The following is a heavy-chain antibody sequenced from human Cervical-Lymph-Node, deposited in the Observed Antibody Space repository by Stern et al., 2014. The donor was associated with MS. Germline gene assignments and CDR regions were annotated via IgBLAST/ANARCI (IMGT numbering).Heavy chain of an antibody. CDR2: IISSSSYI. Sequence: EVQLVESGGGLVKPGGSLRLSCAASGFTFSSYSMNWVRQAPGKGLEWVSSIISSSSYIYYADSVKGRFTISRDNAKNSLYLQMNSLRAEDTAVYYCASVHYDSSGYYGFPPDYWGQGTLVTVSS. V-gene: IGHV3-21*01. CDR3: ASVHYDSSGYYGFPPDY. CDR1: GFTFSSYS. J-gene: IGHJ4*02. D-gene: IGHD3-22*01.